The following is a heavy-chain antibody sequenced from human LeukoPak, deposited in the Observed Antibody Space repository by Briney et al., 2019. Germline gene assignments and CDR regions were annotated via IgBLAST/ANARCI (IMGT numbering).Heavy chain of an antibody. Sequence: SETLSLTCNVLGGSISSSNNFWGWNRQSPEKGLEWIGSINYNGRTYYQSSLKSRAIISIDTSKNQFSLKLGSVTAADTALYYCARLASCSSSCYFDYWGQGSLVTVSS. V-gene: IGHV4-39*01. CDR2: INYNGRT. CDR1: GGSISSSNNF. D-gene: IGHD2-21*01. J-gene: IGHJ4*02. CDR3: ARLASCSSSCYFDY.